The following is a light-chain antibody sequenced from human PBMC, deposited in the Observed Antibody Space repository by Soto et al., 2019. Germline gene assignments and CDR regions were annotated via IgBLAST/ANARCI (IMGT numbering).Light chain of an antibody. J-gene: IGKJ1*01. V-gene: IGKV3-20*01. Sequence: IKNSTATPSLSPTEGSTLSFRASQSVSSNLAWYQQKPGQAPRLLIYGASNSATGIPDRFSGSGSGTDFTLTISRLEPEDFAVYYCQQYGSSGTFGQGPKV. CDR3: QQYGSSGT. CDR2: GAS. CDR1: QSVSSN.